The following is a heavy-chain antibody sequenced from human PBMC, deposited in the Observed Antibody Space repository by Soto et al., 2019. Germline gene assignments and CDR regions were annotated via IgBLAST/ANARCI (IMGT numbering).Heavy chain of an antibody. CDR3: VKDDRILGRRYFDL. D-gene: IGHD2-15*01. V-gene: IGHV3-23*01. J-gene: IGHJ2*01. Sequence: EEQLLESGGGLIQPGGSLRLACAASRFTFSSYAMTWVRQAPGKGLEWVSSISFSDGGTYYADSVKGRLTISRDNSKNTLFLQMNSLRVEDTAVYYCVKDDRILGRRYFDLWGRGTLVTVSS. CDR2: ISFSDGGT. CDR1: RFTFSSYA.